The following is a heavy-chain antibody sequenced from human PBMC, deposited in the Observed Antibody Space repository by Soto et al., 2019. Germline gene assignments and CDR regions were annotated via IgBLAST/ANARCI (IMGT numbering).Heavy chain of an antibody. J-gene: IGHJ4*02. V-gene: IGHV3-7*01. CDR2: IKQDGSEK. Sequence: GGSLILSCAASGFTFSSYGMSWVRQAPGKGLEWVANIKQDGSEKYYVDSVKGRFTISRDNAKNSLYLQMNSLRAEDTAVYYCARWAYWNDFDYWGQGTLVTVSS. D-gene: IGHD1-1*01. CDR3: ARWAYWNDFDY. CDR1: GFTFSSYG.